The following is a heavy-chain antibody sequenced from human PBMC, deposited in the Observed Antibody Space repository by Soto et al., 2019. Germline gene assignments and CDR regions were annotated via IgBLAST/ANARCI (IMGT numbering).Heavy chain of an antibody. CDR2: VSSAGGSK. D-gene: IGHD5-12*01. Sequence: QVQLVESGGGGVQLGNSRSLSVPAPGFPSITIVRLWSRRAPGKGLEWLAFVSSAGGSKYYADSVTGRFTISRDNSQNTLHLQMNSLGPEDTAVYYCARGGGYSGYDPLDYWGQGTLVTVSS. CDR1: GFPSITIV. CDR3: ARGGGYSGYDPLDY. V-gene: IGHV3-30-3*01. J-gene: IGHJ4*02.